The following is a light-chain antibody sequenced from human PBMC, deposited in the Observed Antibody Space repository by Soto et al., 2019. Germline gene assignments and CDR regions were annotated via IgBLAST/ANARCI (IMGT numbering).Light chain of an antibody. CDR2: GTS. CDR1: QSISST. CDR3: QQSNTCSTIT. J-gene: IGKJ5*01. Sequence: EIVMTQSPATLSVSPGERVTLSCSASQSISSTLAWYQQKPGQAPSLLMYGTSTRATGIPARFSGSGSGTAFTLTISSLQSEDFAVYACQQSNTCSTITFGKGTRLESK. V-gene: IGKV3-15*01.